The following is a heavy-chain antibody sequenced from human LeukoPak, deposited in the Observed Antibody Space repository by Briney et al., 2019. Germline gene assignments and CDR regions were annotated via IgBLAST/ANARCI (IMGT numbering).Heavy chain of an antibody. CDR1: GYTFTVYY. J-gene: IGHJ5*02. D-gene: IGHD2-2*01. Sequence: ASVKVSCKASGYTFTVYYMHWVRQAPGQGLEWMGWINPNSGGTNYARKFQGRVTMTRDTSISTAYMELSRLRSDDTAVYYCARNIVVVPAARSRFDPWGQGTLVTVSS. CDR2: INPNSGGT. CDR3: ARNIVVVPAARSRFDP. V-gene: IGHV1-2*02.